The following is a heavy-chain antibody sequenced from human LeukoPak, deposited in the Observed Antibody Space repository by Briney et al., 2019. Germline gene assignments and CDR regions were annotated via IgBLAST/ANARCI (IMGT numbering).Heavy chain of an antibody. Sequence: PGESLKISCQGSGYRFPNYWIGWVRQMPGKGLEWMGIMYPGDSDTRYSPSFQGQVTISADKSIGTAYLQWSSLKASDTAMYYCAIGGDSSTGCYRSFNYWGQGTLVTVSS. CDR2: MYPGDSDT. J-gene: IGHJ4*02. V-gene: IGHV5-51*01. CDR1: GYRFPNYW. D-gene: IGHD2-2*02. CDR3: AIGGDSSTGCYRSFNY.